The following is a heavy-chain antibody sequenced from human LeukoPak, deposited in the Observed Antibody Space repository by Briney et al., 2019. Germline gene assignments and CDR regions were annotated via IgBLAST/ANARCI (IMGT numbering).Heavy chain of an antibody. V-gene: IGHV3-7*01. CDR3: ARNYYDSSVYYTLGY. CDR1: GFTFSSYW. CDR2: IKQDGSEK. Sequence: GGSLRLSCAASGFTFSSYWMTWVRQAPGKGLEWVANIKQDGSEKYYVDSVKGRFTIFRDNAKNSLYLQMNSLRAEDTAVYYCARNYYDSSVYYTLGYWGQGTLVTVSS. D-gene: IGHD3-22*01. J-gene: IGHJ4*02.